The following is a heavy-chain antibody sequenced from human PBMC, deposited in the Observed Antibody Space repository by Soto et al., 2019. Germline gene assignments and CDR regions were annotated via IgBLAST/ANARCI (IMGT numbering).Heavy chain of an antibody. V-gene: IGHV3-21*01. CDR1: GFSFSSYS. Sequence: GGSLRLSCAVSGFSFSSYSMNWVRRAHGKGLEWVSSINSGSYIYYAYKVKGRLTISREKAKNSLYLQIHSLIPEGTGVYCFSIGARCTCQSCFGSGVFDIGGQGTRVTVSS. J-gene: IGHJ3*02. CDR2: INSGSYI. CDR3: SIGARCTCQSCFGSGVFDI. D-gene: IGHD2-8*01.